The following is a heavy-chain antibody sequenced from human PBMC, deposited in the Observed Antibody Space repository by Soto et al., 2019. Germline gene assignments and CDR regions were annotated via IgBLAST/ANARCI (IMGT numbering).Heavy chain of an antibody. J-gene: IGHJ4*02. V-gene: IGHV4-39*01. CDR1: GGSISSSSYY. CDR3: TRHAIGVVVPAAIRN. D-gene: IGHD2-15*01. Sequence: TLSLTCAVSGGSISSSSYYWDWIRQPPGKGLEWIGTIYYTGTSNYNPSLKSRVTISVDTSKNQFSLNLSSVTAADTAVYYCTRHAIGVVVPAAIRNWGQGSLVTVSS. CDR2: IYYTGTS.